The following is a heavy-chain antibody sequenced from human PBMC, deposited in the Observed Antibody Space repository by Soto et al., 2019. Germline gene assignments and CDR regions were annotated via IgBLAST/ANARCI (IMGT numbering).Heavy chain of an antibody. Sequence: QVQLVQSGAEVKKPGSSVKVSCTASGGTFSSYTISWVRQAPGQGLEWMGRIIPILGIANYAQKFQGRVTITADKSTSTAYMELSSLRSEDTAVYYCARDPPLIAVARIGAFDIWGQGTMVTVSS. V-gene: IGHV1-69*08. CDR3: ARDPPLIAVARIGAFDI. CDR2: IIPILGIA. J-gene: IGHJ3*02. CDR1: GGTFSSYT. D-gene: IGHD6-19*01.